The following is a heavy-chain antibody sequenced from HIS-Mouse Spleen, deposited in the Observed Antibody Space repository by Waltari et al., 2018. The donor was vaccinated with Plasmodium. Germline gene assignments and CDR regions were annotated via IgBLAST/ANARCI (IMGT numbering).Heavy chain of an antibody. Sequence: QVQLQESGPGLVKPSETLSLTCTVSGGSISSYYWSWIRQPPGKGLEWIAYIYYSGSTNYNPAHKGRVTISVDTSKNQFSLKRSSVTAADTAVFYCARGGYSSSSYYFDYWGQGTLVTVSS. V-gene: IGHV4-59*01. D-gene: IGHD6-6*01. J-gene: IGHJ4*02. CDR1: GGSISSYY. CDR2: IYYSGST. CDR3: ARGGYSSSSYYFDY.